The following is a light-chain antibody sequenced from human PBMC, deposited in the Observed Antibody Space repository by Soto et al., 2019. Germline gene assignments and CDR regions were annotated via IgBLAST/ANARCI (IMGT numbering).Light chain of an antibody. J-gene: IGLJ2*01. V-gene: IGLV2-11*01. CDR2: DVS. CDR3: CSYAGSPVV. Sequence: QSALTQPRSVSGSPGQSVTISCTGTSSDVGGYNYVSWYQQHPGKAXXLMIYDVSKRXSGVXXXFSXXXXXXXXXLXISGLQAEDEADYYCCSYAGSPVVFGGGTKLTVL. CDR1: SSDVGGYNY.